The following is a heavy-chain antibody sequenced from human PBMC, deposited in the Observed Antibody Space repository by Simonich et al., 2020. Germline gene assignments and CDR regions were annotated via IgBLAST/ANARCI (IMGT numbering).Heavy chain of an antibody. D-gene: IGHD3-3*01. Sequence: EVQLVESGGGLVKTGGSLRLSCAASGFTFSSYSMNWVRQAPGKGLEWVLSIRSRSGYIYCADSVKGRFTISRDNAKNSLYLQMNSLRAEDTAVYYCARKRFLEWFFDYWGQGTLVTVSS. V-gene: IGHV3-21*01. CDR3: ARKRFLEWFFDY. J-gene: IGHJ4*02. CDR2: IRSRSGYI. CDR1: GFTFSSYS.